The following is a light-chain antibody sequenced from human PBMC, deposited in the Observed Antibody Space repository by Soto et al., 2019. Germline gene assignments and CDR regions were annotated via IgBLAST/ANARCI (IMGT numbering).Light chain of an antibody. J-gene: IGKJ1*01. V-gene: IGKV1-39*01. CDR3: QQSYSYPST. Sequence: DIQMTQSPSSLSASVGDRVTITCRASQSISSSLNWYHQKPGKAPKLLIYAASNLQSGVPSRFSGSGSGTDFTIPISSMQNEDFATYYCQQSYSYPSTFGQGTKVDSK. CDR2: AAS. CDR1: QSISSS.